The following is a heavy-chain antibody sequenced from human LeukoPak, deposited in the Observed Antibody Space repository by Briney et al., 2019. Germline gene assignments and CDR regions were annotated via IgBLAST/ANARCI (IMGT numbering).Heavy chain of an antibody. V-gene: IGHV4-39*01. CDR2: IYYSGST. CDR3: ARRSYSGYDWKNWFDP. D-gene: IGHD5-12*01. CDR1: GGSISSSSYY. J-gene: IGHJ5*02. Sequence: SETLSLTCTVSGGSISSSSYYWGWIRQPPGKGLEWIGSIYYSGSTYYNPSLKSRVTISVDTSKNQFSLKLSSVTAADTAVYYCARRSYSGYDWKNWFDPWGQGTLVTVSS.